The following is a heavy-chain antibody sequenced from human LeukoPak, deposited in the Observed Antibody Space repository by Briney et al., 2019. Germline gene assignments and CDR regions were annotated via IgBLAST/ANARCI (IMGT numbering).Heavy chain of an antibody. CDR1: GFTFRTSG. J-gene: IGHJ6*03. CDR3: AKQGRDWLRDYYYYMDV. CDR2: ISGSGVST. D-gene: IGHD3-9*01. V-gene: IGHV3-23*01. Sequence: GGSLRLSCAASGFTFRTSGMSWVRQAPGKGLEWVSAISGSGVSTYYADSVKGRFTISRDNSKNTLYLQMNSLRAEDTAVYYCAKQGRDWLRDYYYYMDVWGKGTTVTISS.